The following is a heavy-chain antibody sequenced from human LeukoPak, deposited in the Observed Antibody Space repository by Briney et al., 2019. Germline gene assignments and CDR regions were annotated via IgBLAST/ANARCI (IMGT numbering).Heavy chain of an antibody. J-gene: IGHJ4*02. CDR3: AKDREMIAVPQGHYFDY. CDR1: GFTFSSYA. Sequence: QSGGSLRLSCAASGFTFSSYAMSWVRQAPGKGLEWVSAISGSGGTTYYTDSVKGRFTISRDNSKNTLYLQMNSLGAEDTAVYYCAKDREMIAVPQGHYFDYWGQGTLVTVSS. D-gene: IGHD3-22*01. V-gene: IGHV3-23*01. CDR2: ISGSGGTT.